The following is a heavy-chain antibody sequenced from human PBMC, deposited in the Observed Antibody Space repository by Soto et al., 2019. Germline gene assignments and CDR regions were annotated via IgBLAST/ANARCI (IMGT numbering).Heavy chain of an antibody. J-gene: IGHJ4*02. D-gene: IGHD6-13*01. V-gene: IGHV3-74*01. Sequence: GGSLRLSCAASGFTFSSYWMHWVRQAPGKGLVWVSRINSDGSSTSYADSVKGRFTISRDNAKNTLYLQMNSLRAEDTAVYYCARVAAAGTSRIKPSSWYFDYWGQGTLVTVSS. CDR3: ARVAAAGTSRIKPSSWYFDY. CDR1: GFTFSSYW. CDR2: INSDGSST.